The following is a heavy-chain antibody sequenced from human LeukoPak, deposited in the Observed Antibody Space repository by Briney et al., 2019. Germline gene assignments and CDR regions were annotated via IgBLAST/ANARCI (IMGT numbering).Heavy chain of an antibody. CDR1: GFTFSGYA. CDR2: ISYDENSK. J-gene: IGHJ2*01. Sequence: PGRSLRLSCAASGFTFSGYAMHWVRQAPGKGLEWVAVISYDENSKYYADSVKGRFTISRDNSKNTLYLQMNSLRAEDTAVYYCAKVESYWYFDLWGRGTLVTVSS. V-gene: IGHV3-30-3*01. CDR3: AKVESYWYFDL.